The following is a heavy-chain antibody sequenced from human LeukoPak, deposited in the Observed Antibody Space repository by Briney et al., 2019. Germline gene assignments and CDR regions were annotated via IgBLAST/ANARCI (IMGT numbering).Heavy chain of an antibody. CDR2: ISYDGSNE. J-gene: IGHJ3*02. Sequence: QTGGSLRLSCAASGFTFSSYVMHWVRQAPGKGLEWVAIISYDGSNEYYADSAKGRFTISRDNSKNTLYLQMNSLRAEDTAVYYCAKPARTDAFDIWGQGTMITVSS. CDR1: GFTFSSYV. V-gene: IGHV3-30*04. CDR3: AKPARTDAFDI. D-gene: IGHD1-14*01.